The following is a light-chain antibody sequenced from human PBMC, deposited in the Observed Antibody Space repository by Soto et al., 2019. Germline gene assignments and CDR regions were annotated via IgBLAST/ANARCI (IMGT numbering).Light chain of an antibody. Sequence: EIVMTQSPATLSVSPGERATLSCRASQSVSSNLAWYQQKPGQAPRLLIYGASTRATGIPARFSGSGSGTEFTLTISSLQSEDFAVYYCQQYHYWPPITFGQGTRLEI. V-gene: IGKV3-15*01. J-gene: IGKJ5*01. CDR3: QQYHYWPPIT. CDR2: GAS. CDR1: QSVSSN.